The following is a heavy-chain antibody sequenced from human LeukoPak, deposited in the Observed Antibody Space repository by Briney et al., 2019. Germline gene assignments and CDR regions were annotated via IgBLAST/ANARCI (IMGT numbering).Heavy chain of an antibody. V-gene: IGHV3-21*01. J-gene: IGHJ4*02. Sequence: GGSLRLSCAASGFTFSSYSRNWVRQAPGKGLEWVSSISSSSSYIYYADSVKGRFTISRDNAKNSLYLQMNSLRAEDTAVYYCARIAVAGFDYWGQGTLVTVSS. CDR2: ISSSSSYI. CDR3: ARIAVAGFDY. D-gene: IGHD6-19*01. CDR1: GFTFSSYS.